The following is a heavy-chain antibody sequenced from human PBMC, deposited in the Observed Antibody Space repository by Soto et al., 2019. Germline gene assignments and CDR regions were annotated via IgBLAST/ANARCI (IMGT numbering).Heavy chain of an antibody. CDR2: ISAYNGNT. CDR1: GYTFTSYG. Sequence: GASVKVSCKASGYTFTSYGISWVRQAPGQGLEWMGWISAYNGNTNYAQKLQGRVTMTTDTSTSTAYMELRSLRSDDTAVYYCARDSSGWPADDAFDIWGQGTMVTVSS. V-gene: IGHV1-18*01. CDR3: ARDSSGWPADDAFDI. D-gene: IGHD6-19*01. J-gene: IGHJ3*02.